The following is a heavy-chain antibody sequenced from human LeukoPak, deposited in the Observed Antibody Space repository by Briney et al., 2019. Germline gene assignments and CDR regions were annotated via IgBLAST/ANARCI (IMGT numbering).Heavy chain of an antibody. Sequence: SQTLSLTCTVSGGSINSGNSYWSWIRQPAGKGLEWLGRIYTTGSTNYNPSLKSRVTISVDTYKNQFSLKLSSVTAADTAVYYCATNQGGSYYGYWYFDLWGRGTLVTVSS. J-gene: IGHJ2*01. D-gene: IGHD1-26*01. CDR2: IYTTGST. V-gene: IGHV4-61*02. CDR3: ATNQGGSYYGYWYFDL. CDR1: GGSINSGNSY.